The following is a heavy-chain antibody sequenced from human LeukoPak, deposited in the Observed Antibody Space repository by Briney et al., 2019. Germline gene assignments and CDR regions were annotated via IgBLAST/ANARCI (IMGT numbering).Heavy chain of an antibody. J-gene: IGHJ4*02. V-gene: IGHV4-59*01. CDR1: GGSISSFF. Sequence: SETLSLTCTVSGGSISSFFWSWIRQPPGKGLEWIGYVHSSGSTKYNPSLKSRLIISVDMSKNQFSLKLRSVSVAATAVYYCARLAPGNYDILTGDPKVVFDYWGQGALVTVSS. CDR3: ARLAPGNYDILTGDPKVVFDY. D-gene: IGHD3-9*01. CDR2: VHSSGST.